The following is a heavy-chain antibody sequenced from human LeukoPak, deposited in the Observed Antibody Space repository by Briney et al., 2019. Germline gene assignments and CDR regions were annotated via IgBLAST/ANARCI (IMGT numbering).Heavy chain of an antibody. CDR3: TKRVKYGGTWDHFAD. Sequence: PGGSLRLSCAASGFTFDNYRMSWVRQAPGKGLEWVSTVNADGDNTYYADSVKGRFTISRDNSKSTLILQMNSLRVEDTALYYCTKRVKYGGTWDHFADWGQGTLVTVSS. J-gene: IGHJ4*02. D-gene: IGHD1-26*01. CDR1: GFTFDNYR. CDR2: VNADGDNT. V-gene: IGHV3-23*01.